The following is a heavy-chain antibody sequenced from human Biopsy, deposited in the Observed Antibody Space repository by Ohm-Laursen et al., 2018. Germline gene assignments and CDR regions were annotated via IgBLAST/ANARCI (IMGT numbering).Heavy chain of an antibody. CDR1: GGDINNYY. V-gene: IGHV4-59*01. J-gene: IGHJ4*02. Sequence: TLSLTCNVSGGDINNYYWSWIRQPPGKGLEWLGYISNIGSTNYNPSLKSRVTISVDTSKNHFSLKLTSVTAADTAVYYCARESALAGDFDSWGQGTLVTVSS. D-gene: IGHD6-19*01. CDR2: ISNIGST. CDR3: ARESALAGDFDS.